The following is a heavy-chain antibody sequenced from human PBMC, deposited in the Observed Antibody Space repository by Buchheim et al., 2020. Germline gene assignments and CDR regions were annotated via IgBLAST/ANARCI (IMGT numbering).Heavy chain of an antibody. CDR2: IYTSGST. CDR1: GGSISSGSYY. V-gene: IGHV4-61*02. CDR3: ARERDYYGSGSYYPTYYYYYGMDV. Sequence: QVQLQESGPGLVKPSQTLSLTCTVSGGSISSGSYYWSWIRQPAGKGLEWIGRIYTSGSTNYNPSLKSRFTISVDTSKNQFSLKLSSVTAADTAVYYCARERDYYGSGSYYPTYYYYYGMDVWGQGTT. J-gene: IGHJ6*02. D-gene: IGHD3-10*01.